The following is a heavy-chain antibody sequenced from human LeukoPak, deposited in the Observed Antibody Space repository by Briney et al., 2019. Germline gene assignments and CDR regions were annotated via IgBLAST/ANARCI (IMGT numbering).Heavy chain of an antibody. CDR1: GFTFSSYA. CDR2: ISGSGGST. V-gene: IGHV3-23*01. Sequence: GGSLRLSCAASGFTFSSYAMSWVRQAPGKGLEWVSAISGSGGSTYYADPVKGRFTISRDNSKNTLYLQMNSLRAEDTAVYYCARCDDLLLGWFDPWGQGTLVTVSS. CDR3: ARCDDLLLGWFDP. D-gene: IGHD2-15*01. J-gene: IGHJ5*02.